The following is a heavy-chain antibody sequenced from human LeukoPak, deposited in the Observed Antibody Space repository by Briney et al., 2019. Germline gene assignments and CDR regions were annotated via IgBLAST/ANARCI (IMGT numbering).Heavy chain of an antibody. Sequence: PGGSLRLSCAASGFTFSSYGMTWVRQAPGKGLEWVSAISGSGGSTYHADSVKGRFTISRDNPKNTLYLNMSTLRADDAAVYYCARDFLPNPWGQGTLVTVSS. CDR2: ISGSGGST. V-gene: IGHV3-23*01. CDR3: ARDFLPNP. CDR1: GFTFSSYG. D-gene: IGHD2-8*01. J-gene: IGHJ4*02.